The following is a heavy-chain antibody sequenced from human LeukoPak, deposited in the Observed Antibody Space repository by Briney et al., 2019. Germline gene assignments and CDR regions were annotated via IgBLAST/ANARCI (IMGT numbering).Heavy chain of an antibody. CDR2: IYYSGST. J-gene: IGHJ6*02. V-gene: IGHV4-59*01. Sequence: PSETLSLTCTVSGGSISSYYWSWIRQPPGKGLEWIGYIYYSGSTNYNPSLKSRVTISVDASKNQFSLKLSSVTAADTAVYYCARGDSSSSPYYYYGMDVWGQGTTVTVSS. D-gene: IGHD6-6*01. CDR3: ARGDSSSSPYYYYGMDV. CDR1: GGSISSYY.